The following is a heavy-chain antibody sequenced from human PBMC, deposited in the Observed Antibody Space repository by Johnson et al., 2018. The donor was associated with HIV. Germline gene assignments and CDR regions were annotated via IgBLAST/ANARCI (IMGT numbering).Heavy chain of an antibody. CDR2: INWNGGST. J-gene: IGHJ3*02. D-gene: IGHD1-26*01. Sequence: VQLVESGGGVVQPGRSLRLSCAASGFTFSSYGMHWVRQAPGKGLEWVSGINWNGGSTGYADSVKGRFTISRDNAKNSLYLQMNSLRAEDTALYYCARDRTGGAFDIWGQGTMVTVSS. CDR3: ARDRTGGAFDI. CDR1: GFTFSSYG. V-gene: IGHV3-20*04.